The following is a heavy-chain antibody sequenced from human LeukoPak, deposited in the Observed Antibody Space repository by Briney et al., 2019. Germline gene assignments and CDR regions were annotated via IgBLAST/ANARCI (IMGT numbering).Heavy chain of an antibody. J-gene: IGHJ4*02. CDR2: IFYTGST. D-gene: IGHD5-24*01. CDR3: ARAGIMATTPFGY. V-gene: IGHV4-59*01. CDR1: GGSISSNY. Sequence: SETLSLTCTVSGGSISSNYWSWIRHPPGKGLEWIGYIFYTGSTNYNPSLKSRVTISVDTSKNQFSLRLSSVTAADTAVYYCARAGIMATTPFGYWGRGTLVSVSS.